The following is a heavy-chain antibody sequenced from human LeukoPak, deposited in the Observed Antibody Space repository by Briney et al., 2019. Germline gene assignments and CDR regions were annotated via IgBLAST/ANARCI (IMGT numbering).Heavy chain of an antibody. CDR1: GGSISSYY. Sequence: KPWETLSLTCTDAGGSISSYYWSCIRQPPGKGLGWIGYIYYSRNTTYNPSPKSLITISVDTSKNQISLKLSSVTASDTAVYYCARARIKYYYDSSGYYYFDYWGQGTLVTVSS. CDR3: ARARIKYYYDSSGYYYFDY. V-gene: IGHV4-59*01. CDR2: IYYSRNT. D-gene: IGHD3-22*01. J-gene: IGHJ4*02.